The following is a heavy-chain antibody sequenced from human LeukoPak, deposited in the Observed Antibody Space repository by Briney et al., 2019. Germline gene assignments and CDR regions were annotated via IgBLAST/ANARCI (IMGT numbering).Heavy chain of an antibody. J-gene: IGHJ4*02. CDR1: GFTFSSYA. CDR3: VKGGSSGWYGDIDY. V-gene: IGHV3-23*01. D-gene: IGHD6-19*01. Sequence: PGGSLRLSCAASGFTFSSYAMSWVRQAPGKGLEWVSGVICSGGSTYYADSVKGRFTISRDNSKNTLYLQMNSLRAEDTAVYYCVKGGSSGWYGDIDYWGQGTLVTVSS. CDR2: VICSGGST.